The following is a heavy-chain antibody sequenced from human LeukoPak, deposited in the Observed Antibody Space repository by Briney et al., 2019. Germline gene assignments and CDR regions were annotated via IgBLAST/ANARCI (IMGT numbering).Heavy chain of an antibody. V-gene: IGHV4-34*01. CDR1: GFTFSNAW. D-gene: IGHD1-26*01. Sequence: PGGSLRLSCAASGFTFSNAWMSWVRQAPGKGLEWIGEISHSAITQYNAALKSRVTISLDTSKNQFSLRLTSVTAADTALYYCARHDGRVGAGDYWGQGTLVTVSS. CDR2: ISHSAIT. J-gene: IGHJ4*02. CDR3: ARHDGRVGAGDY.